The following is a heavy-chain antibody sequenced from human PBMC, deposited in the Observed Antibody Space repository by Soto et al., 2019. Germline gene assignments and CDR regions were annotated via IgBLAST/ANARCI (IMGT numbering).Heavy chain of an antibody. CDR2: ISGSGGTT. V-gene: IGHV3-23*01. D-gene: IGHD3-10*01. Sequence: DVQLLESGGGLVQYGGSLRLSCAASGFSFSRYAMSWVRQAPGKGLEWVAVISGSGGTTHYADSVKGRFTISRDNSKNTLYLQMNSLREDDTAVYYCAPDGHAFITFYYFDYWGQGIMVTVSS. CDR3: APDGHAFITFYYFDY. CDR1: GFSFSRYA. J-gene: IGHJ4*02.